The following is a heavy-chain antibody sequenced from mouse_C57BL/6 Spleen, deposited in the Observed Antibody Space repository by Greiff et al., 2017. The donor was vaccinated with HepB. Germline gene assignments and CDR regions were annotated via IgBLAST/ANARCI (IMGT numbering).Heavy chain of an antibody. D-gene: IGHD1-1*01. Sequence: VQLKQSGPELVKPGASVKMSCKASGYTFTDYNMHWVKQSHGKSLEWIGYINPNNGGTSYNQKFKGKATLTVNKSSSTAYMELRSLTSEDSAVYYCARKGYYGNHFDYWGQGTTLTVSS. CDR1: GYTFTDYN. CDR3: ARKGYYGNHFDY. V-gene: IGHV1-22*01. J-gene: IGHJ2*01. CDR2: INPNNGGT.